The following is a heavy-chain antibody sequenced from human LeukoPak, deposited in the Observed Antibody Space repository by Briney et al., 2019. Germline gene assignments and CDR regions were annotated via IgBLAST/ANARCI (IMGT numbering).Heavy chain of an antibody. CDR2: IYHSGST. V-gene: IGHV4-38-2*02. D-gene: IGHD3-10*01. CDR1: GYSISSGYY. J-gene: IGHJ2*01. CDR3: ARDSSSYYGSGSSHWYFDL. Sequence: SETLSLTCTVSGYSISSGYYWGWIRQPPGKGLEWIGSIYHSGSTYYNPSLKSRVTISVDTSKNQFSLKLSSVIAADTAVYYCARDSSSYYGSGSSHWYFDLWGRGTLVTVSS.